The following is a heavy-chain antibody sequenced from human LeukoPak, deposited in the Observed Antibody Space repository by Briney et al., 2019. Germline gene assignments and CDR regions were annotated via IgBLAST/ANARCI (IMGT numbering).Heavy chain of an antibody. CDR3: ARDTAAGNFDY. J-gene: IGHJ4*02. V-gene: IGHV1-3*01. CDR2: INAGNGNT. D-gene: IGHD6-13*01. CDR1: GYTFTSYA. Sequence: ASVKVSCKASGYTFTSYAMHWVRQAPGQRLEWMGWINAGNGNTKYSQKFQGRVTITRDTSASTAYMEPSSLRSEDTAVYYCARDTAAGNFDYWGQGTLVTVSS.